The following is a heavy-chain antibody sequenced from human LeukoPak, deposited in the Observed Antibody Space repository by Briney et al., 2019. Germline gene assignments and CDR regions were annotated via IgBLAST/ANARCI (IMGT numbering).Heavy chain of an antibody. V-gene: IGHV3-73*01. CDR2: IRSKANNYAT. CDR3: TWTWNDGDFEN. D-gene: IGHD1-1*01. CDR1: GFTFSGAG. J-gene: IGHJ4*02. Sequence: GGPLKLSCAASGFTFSGAGMHWVRQASGKGLEWVGRIRSKANNYATAYGASVKGRFSISRNDSKNTAYLQMNSLKIEDTAVYYCTWTWNDGDFENWGQGTLVTVSS.